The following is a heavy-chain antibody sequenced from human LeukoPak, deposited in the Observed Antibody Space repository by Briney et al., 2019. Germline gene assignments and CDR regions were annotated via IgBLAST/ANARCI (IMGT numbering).Heavy chain of an antibody. CDR1: GFTFSSYA. V-gene: IGHV3-30-3*02. Sequence: GGSLRLSCAASGFTFSSYAMHWVRQAPGKGLEWVAVISYDGSNKYYADFVKGRFTISRDNSKNTLYLQMNSLRAEDTVVYYCAKRVRADPKFYYFDYWGQGTLVTVSS. CDR3: AKRVRADPKFYYFDY. CDR2: ISYDGSNK. J-gene: IGHJ4*02. D-gene: IGHD6-19*01.